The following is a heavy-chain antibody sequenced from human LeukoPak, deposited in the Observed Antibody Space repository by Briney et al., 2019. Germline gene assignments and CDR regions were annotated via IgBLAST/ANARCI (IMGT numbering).Heavy chain of an antibody. CDR2: INHSGST. CDR1: GGSFSGYY. CDR3: ARAYNYDFWSGYYPVYFDY. D-gene: IGHD3-3*01. Sequence: SETLSLTCAVYGGSFSGYYWSWIRQPPGKGLEWIGEINHSGSTNYNPSLKSRVTISVDTSKNQFSLKLSSVTAADTAVYYCARAYNYDFWSGYYPVYFDYWGQGTLVTVSS. V-gene: IGHV4-34*01. J-gene: IGHJ4*02.